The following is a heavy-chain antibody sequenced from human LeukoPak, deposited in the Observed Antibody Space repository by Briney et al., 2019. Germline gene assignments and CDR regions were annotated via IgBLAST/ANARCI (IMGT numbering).Heavy chain of an antibody. Sequence: PSETLSLTCAVSGGSISSGGYYWSWIRQPPGKGLEWIGEINHSGSTNYNPSLKSRVTISVDTSKNQFSLKLSSVTAADTAVYYCARVPPSSGWYEDWFDPWGQGTLVTVSS. D-gene: IGHD6-19*01. CDR2: INHSGST. V-gene: IGHV4-34*01. J-gene: IGHJ5*02. CDR3: ARVPPSSGWYEDWFDP. CDR1: GGSISSGGYY.